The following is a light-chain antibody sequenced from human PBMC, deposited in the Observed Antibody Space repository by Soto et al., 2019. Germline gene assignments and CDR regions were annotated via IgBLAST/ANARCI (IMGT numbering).Light chain of an antibody. CDR3: QQYGNSPFT. CDR2: GAS. V-gene: IGKV3-20*01. CDR1: QSVSSTY. J-gene: IGKJ3*01. Sequence: EIVLTQSPGTLSLSPGDRATLSCRASQSVSSTYLSWYQQKPGQAPRLLIYGASSRATGIPDRFSGSGSGTDFTLTISRLEPEDFAVYYCQQYGNSPFTFGAGTKVDI.